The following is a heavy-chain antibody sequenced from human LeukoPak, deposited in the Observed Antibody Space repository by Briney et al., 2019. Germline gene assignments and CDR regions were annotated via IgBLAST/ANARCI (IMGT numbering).Heavy chain of an antibody. J-gene: IGHJ5*02. V-gene: IGHV4-39*07. Sequence: GSLRLSCAASGFTFSSYGMSWIRQPPGKGLEWIGSIYYSGSTYYNPSLKSRVTISVDTSKNQFSLKLSSVTAADTAVYYCARDKIVGKNWFDPWGQGTLVTVSS. CDR1: GFTFSSYG. CDR3: ARDKIVGKNWFDP. D-gene: IGHD2/OR15-2a*01. CDR2: IYYSGST.